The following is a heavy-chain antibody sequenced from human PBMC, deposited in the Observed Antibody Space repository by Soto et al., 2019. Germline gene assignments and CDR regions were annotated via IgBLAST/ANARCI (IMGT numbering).Heavy chain of an antibody. CDR1: GFTFSSYG. V-gene: IGHV3-21*01. Sequence: GGSLRLSCAASGFTFSSYGMHWVRQAPGKGLEWVSSISSSGAYIYYADSVRGRFTISRDNTKNSLFLQMNSLRAEDSAVYYCANEPHYWGQGTLVTVSS. CDR3: ANEPHY. J-gene: IGHJ4*02. CDR2: ISSSGAYI.